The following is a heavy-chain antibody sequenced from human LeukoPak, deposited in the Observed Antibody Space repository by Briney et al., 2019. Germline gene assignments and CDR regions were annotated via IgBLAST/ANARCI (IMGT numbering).Heavy chain of an antibody. CDR2: ISYEGSNK. CDR1: GFSFRSFW. CDR3: AKDRSYYYDSSGYLDY. J-gene: IGHJ4*02. Sequence: GGSLRLSCAGSGFSFRSFWMSWVRQAPGKGLEWVAVISYEGSNKYYADSVKGRFTISRDNSKNTLYLQMNSLRAEDTAVYYCAKDRSYYYDSSGYLDYWGQGTLVTVSS. V-gene: IGHV3-30*18. D-gene: IGHD3-22*01.